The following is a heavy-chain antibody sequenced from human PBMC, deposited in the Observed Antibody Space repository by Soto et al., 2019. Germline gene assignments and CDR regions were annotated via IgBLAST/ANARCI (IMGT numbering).Heavy chain of an antibody. CDR1: GYSFTSYW. CDR3: ERPLYYYDSRGYSSRGAFDI. V-gene: IGHV5-10-1*01. D-gene: IGHD3-22*01. Sequence: GESLKISCKGSGYSFTSYWISWVRQMPVKGLEWMGRIDPSDSYTNYSPSFQGHVTISADKSISTAYLQWSSLKASDTAMYYCERPLYYYDSRGYSSRGAFDIWGQGTMVTVSS. CDR2: IDPSDSYT. J-gene: IGHJ3*02.